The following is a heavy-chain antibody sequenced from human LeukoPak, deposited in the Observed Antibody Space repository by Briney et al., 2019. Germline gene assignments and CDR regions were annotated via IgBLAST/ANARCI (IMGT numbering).Heavy chain of an antibody. V-gene: IGHV3-23*01. Sequence: PGGSLRLSCAASGFTFSSYAMSWVRQAPGKGLEWVSAISGSGGSTYYADTVKDRFTISRDNSKNTLYLQMNSLRAEDTAVYYCAKDRGWYFDYWGQGTLVTVSS. CDR3: AKDRGWYFDY. CDR2: ISGSGGST. D-gene: IGHD6-19*01. J-gene: IGHJ4*02. CDR1: GFTFSSYA.